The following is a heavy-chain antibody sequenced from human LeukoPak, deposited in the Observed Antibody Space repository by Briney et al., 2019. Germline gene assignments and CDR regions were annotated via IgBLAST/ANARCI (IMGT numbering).Heavy chain of an antibody. V-gene: IGHV3-23*01. Sequence: GGSLRLSCAASGFTFSSYAMSWVRQAPGKGLEWVSAISGSGGSTYYADSVKGRFTISRDNSKNTLYLQMNSLRAEDTAVYYCAKATRGTYYYYYGMDVWGQGTTVTVSS. CDR2: ISGSGGST. J-gene: IGHJ6*02. D-gene: IGHD3-10*01. CDR1: GFTFSSYA. CDR3: AKATRGTYYYYYGMDV.